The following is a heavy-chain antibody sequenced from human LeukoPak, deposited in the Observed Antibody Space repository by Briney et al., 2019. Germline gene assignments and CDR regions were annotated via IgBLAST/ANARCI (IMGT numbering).Heavy chain of an antibody. J-gene: IGHJ5*02. CDR2: IYTSGST. Sequence: PSQTLSLTCTVSGGSISSGSYYWSWIRQPAGKGLEWIGRIYTSGSTNYNPSLKSRVTISVDTSKNQFSLKLSSVTAADTAVYYRARGRGKMGTIDWFDPWGQGTLVTVSS. D-gene: IGHD5-24*01. V-gene: IGHV4-61*02. CDR1: GGSISSGSYY. CDR3: ARGRGKMGTIDWFDP.